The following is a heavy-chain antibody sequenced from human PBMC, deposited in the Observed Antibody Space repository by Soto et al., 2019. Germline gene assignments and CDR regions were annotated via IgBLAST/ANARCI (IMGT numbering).Heavy chain of an antibody. D-gene: IGHD2-15*01. CDR1: GGTFSSYT. CDR3: ARDVDIVVVVAATPLSNNWFDP. V-gene: IGHV1-69*04. J-gene: IGHJ5*02. CDR2: IIPILGIA. Sequence: SVKVSCKASGGTFSSYTISWVRQAPGQGLEWMGRIIPILGIANYAQRFQGRVTITADKSTSTAYMELSSLRSEDTAVYYCARDVDIVVVVAATPLSNNWFDPWGQGTLVTVSS.